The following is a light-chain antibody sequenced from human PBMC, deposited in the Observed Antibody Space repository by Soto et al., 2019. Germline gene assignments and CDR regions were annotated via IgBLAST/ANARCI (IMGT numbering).Light chain of an antibody. CDR3: CSYAGGYTYL. J-gene: IGLJ1*01. Sequence: QSALTQPHSVSGSPGQSVTISCTGTGNDVGAYNYVSWYQQHPGRPPKLLIYGVVRWPSGVPDRFSGSKSGNTASLTISGLQAEDEADYFCCSYAGGYTYLFGTGTKLTVL. CDR2: GVV. V-gene: IGLV2-11*01. CDR1: GNDVGAYNY.